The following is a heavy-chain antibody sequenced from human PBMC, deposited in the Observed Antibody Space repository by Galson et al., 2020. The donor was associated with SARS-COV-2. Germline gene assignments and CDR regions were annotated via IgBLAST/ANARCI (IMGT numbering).Heavy chain of an antibody. CDR1: GGSISSSSYY. J-gene: IGHJ6*02. D-gene: IGHD3-22*01. CDR2: IYYSGST. V-gene: IGHV4-39*01. CDR3: ARCLNYHSRYYDSSASGGMDV. Sequence: ASETLSLTCTVSGGSISSSSYYWGWIRQPPGKGLEWIGSIYYSGSTYYNPSLKSRVTISVDTSKNQFSLKLSSVTAADTAVYYCARCLNYHSRYYDSSASGGMDVWGQGTTVTVSS.